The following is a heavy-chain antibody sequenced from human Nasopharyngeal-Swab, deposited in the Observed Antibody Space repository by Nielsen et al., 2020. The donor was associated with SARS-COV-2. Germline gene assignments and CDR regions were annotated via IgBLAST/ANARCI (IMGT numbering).Heavy chain of an antibody. CDR1: GFTFSTSW. J-gene: IGHJ4*02. CDR3: VTDRGSS. V-gene: IGHV3-7*01. CDR2: IKVDETYK. D-gene: IGHD3-10*01. Sequence: GGSLRLSCAASGFTFSTSWMNWVRQTPGKGLEWVALIKVDETYKYYYLDSVRGRFTISRDDARNSVYLQMNNLRVEDSALYYCVTDRGSSWGRGTLVTVSS.